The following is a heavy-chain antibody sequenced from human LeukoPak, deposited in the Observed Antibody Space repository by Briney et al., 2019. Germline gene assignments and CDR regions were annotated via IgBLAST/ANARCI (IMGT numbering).Heavy chain of an antibody. D-gene: IGHD2-2*02. J-gene: IGHJ6*02. V-gene: IGHV3-23*01. CDR1: GFTFSSYA. CDR3: AKLPARYCSSTSCYTEDYYYYGMDV. Sequence: GGSLRLSCAASGFTFSSYAMSWVRQAPGKGLEWVSAISGSGGSTYYADSVKGRFTISRDNSKNTLYLQMNSLRAEDTAVYYCAKLPARYCSSTSCYTEDYYYYGMDVWGQGTTVTVSS. CDR2: ISGSGGST.